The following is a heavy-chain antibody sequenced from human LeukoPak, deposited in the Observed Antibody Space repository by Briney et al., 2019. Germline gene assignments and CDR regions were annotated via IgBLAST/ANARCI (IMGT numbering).Heavy chain of an antibody. V-gene: IGHV1-2*02. J-gene: IGHJ3*02. CDR1: GYSFTAYY. CDR3: ARAAQIGSRIQMAFDI. D-gene: IGHD5-18*01. CDR2: VNPNTGAT. Sequence: ASVKVSCKASGYSFTAYYIHWVRQAPGQGLEWMGWVNPNTGATTYAQEFQGRVTMTRDTSISTAYMELSSLISDDTAVYYCARAAQIGSRIQMAFDIWGQGTMVTVSS.